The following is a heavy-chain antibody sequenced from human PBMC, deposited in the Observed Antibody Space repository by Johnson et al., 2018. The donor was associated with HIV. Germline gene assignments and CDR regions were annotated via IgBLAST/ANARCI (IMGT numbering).Heavy chain of an antibody. D-gene: IGHD3-3*01. V-gene: IGHV3-30*03. J-gene: IGHJ3*02. CDR2: ISFDGNLK. CDR1: GLSFSNFG. CDR3: ARSFGVTTPGAFDI. Sequence: QVQLVESGGGVVQPGKSLTLSCVASGLSFSNFGIHWVRQAPGKGPEWVAVISFDGNLKKYADSVKGRFTISRANSKNTLYLQMNSLGAEDTAVYFCARSFGVTTPGAFDIGGQGTMVTVSS.